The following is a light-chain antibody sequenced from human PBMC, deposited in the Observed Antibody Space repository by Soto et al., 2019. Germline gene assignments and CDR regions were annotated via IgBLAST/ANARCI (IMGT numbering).Light chain of an antibody. CDR1: SNDVGGYNY. CDR2: DVS. V-gene: IGLV2-11*02. Sequence: QSALTQPPSASGSPGQSVTISCTGTSNDVGGYNYVSWYQQHPGKAPKLMIYDVSKRPSGVPDRFSGSKSGNTASLTISGLQAEDEADYYCCSYAGSYPLVFGTGTKVTVL. CDR3: CSYAGSYPLV. J-gene: IGLJ1*01.